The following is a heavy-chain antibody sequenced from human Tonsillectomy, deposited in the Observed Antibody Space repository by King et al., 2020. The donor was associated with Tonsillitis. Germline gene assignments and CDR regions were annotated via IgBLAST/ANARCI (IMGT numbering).Heavy chain of an antibody. CDR2: IKQDGSEK. J-gene: IGHJ3*02. D-gene: IGHD3-9*01. V-gene: IGHV3-7*01. CDR3: AREGYDILTGQSYGAFDI. CDR1: GFTFSSYW. Sequence: VQLVEAGGGLVQPGGSLRLYCAASGFTFSSYWMSWVRQAPGKGLEWVANIKQDGSEKYYVDSVKGRFTISRDNAKNSLYLQMNSLRAEDTAVYYCAREGYDILTGQSYGAFDIWGQGTMVTVSS.